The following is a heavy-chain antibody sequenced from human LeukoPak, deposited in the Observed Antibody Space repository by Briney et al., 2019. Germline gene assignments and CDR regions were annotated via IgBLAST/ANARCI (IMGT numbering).Heavy chain of an antibody. D-gene: IGHD6-13*01. V-gene: IGHV4-59*01. CDR3: ERGGIAAAALVHLDY. CDR2: IYYSGST. J-gene: IGHJ4*02. CDR1: GGSITSYY. Sequence: SETLSLTCSASGGSITSYYWSWIRQPPGKGLEWIGYIYYSGSTNYNPSLKSRVTIAVDTSKNQFSLKLSSVTTADTAVYYRERGGIAAAALVHLDYWGQGTLVTVSS.